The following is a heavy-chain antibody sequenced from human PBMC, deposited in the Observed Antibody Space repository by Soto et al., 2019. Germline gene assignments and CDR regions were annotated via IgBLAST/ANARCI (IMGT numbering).Heavy chain of an antibody. CDR3: ARIDGDLISFDS. CDR1: SGSISTSHW. J-gene: IGHJ4*02. Sequence: SETLSLTCAVSSGSISTSHWWTWVRQPPGKGLEWIGEKFHSGSTTYNPSLKSRVTISVDKSTNQFSLKLTSLTAADTAVYFCARIDGDLISFDSWGQGALVTVSS. V-gene: IGHV4-4*02. CDR2: KFHSGST. D-gene: IGHD4-17*01.